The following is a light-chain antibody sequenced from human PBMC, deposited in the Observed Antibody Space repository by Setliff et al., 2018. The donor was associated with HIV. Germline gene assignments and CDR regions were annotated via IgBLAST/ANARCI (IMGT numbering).Light chain of an antibody. J-gene: IGLJ2*01. V-gene: IGLV2-23*02. CDR2: EVD. CDR3: CSYAGSSTFI. Sequence: LTQPASVSGSPGQSITISCTGTSSNVGNYNLVSWYQQHPGNAPKLIVYEVDKRPSGVSSRFSGSKSGNTASLAISGLQAEDEADYYCCSYAGSSTFIFGGGTKVTVL. CDR1: SSNVGNYNL.